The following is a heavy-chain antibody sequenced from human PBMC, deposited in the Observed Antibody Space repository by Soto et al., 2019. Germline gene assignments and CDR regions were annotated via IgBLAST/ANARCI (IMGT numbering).Heavy chain of an antibody. CDR3: ARVTADYFDY. CDR2: ISSSSSYT. CDR1: GVTFSDYY. V-gene: IGHV3-11*06. Sequence: PGGSLRLSCAASGVTFSDYYMSWIRQTPGKGLEWVSYISSSSSYTNYADSVKGRFTISRENAKNSLYLQINSLRAEDPAVYYCARVTADYFDYWGQGTLVNVSS. J-gene: IGHJ4*02.